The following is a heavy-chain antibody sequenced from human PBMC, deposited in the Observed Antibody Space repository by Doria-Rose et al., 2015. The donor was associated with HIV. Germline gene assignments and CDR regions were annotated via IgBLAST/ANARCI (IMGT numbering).Heavy chain of an antibody. J-gene: IGHJ4*02. Sequence: QITLKESGPALVKPTETLTLTCTVSGVSLSSPGMGVSWIRQPPGKALEWLANIFSDDERSYKTSLKSRLTIPRGTSKSQVVLTMTDMDPVDTATYYCARIKSSRWYHKYYFDFWGQGTLVIVSA. CDR3: ARIKSSRWYHKYYFDF. V-gene: IGHV2-26*01. CDR1: GVSLSSPGMG. CDR2: IFSDDER. D-gene: IGHD6-13*01.